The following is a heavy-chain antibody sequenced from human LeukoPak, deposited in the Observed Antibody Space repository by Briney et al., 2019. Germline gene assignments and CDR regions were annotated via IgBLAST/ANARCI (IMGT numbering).Heavy chain of an antibody. CDR2: IYYSGST. D-gene: IGHD3-9*01. CDR1: GGSISSSSYY. J-gene: IGHJ4*02. Sequence: SETLSLTCTVSGGSISSSSYYWGWIRQPPGKGLEWIGSIYYSGSTYYNPSLKSRVTISVDTSKNQFSLKLSSVTAADTAVYYCARRFNYDILTGYYPGGYDYWGQGTLVTVSS. CDR3: ARRFNYDILTGYYPGGYDY. V-gene: IGHV4-39*01.